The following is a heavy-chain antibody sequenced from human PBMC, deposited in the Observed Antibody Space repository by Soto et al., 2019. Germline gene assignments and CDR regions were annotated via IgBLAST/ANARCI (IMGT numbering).Heavy chain of an antibody. J-gene: IGHJ6*02. CDR1: GYSFTDYH. Sequence: XSVKVSCKASGYSFTDYHIHWVRQAPGQGLEWLGRINPKSGGTSTAQKFQGWVTMTTDTSISTASMELTRLTSDDTAIYYCARGDSTDCSNGVCSFFYNHDMDVWGQGTTVTVSS. CDR3: ARGDSTDCSNGVCSFFYNHDMDV. D-gene: IGHD2-8*01. CDR2: INPKSGGT. V-gene: IGHV1-2*04.